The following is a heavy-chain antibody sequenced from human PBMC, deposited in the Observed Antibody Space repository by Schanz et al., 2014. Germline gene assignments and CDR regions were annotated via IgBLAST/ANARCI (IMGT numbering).Heavy chain of an antibody. V-gene: IGHV3-23*01. CDR2: LTEGGGGT. CDR1: GFNFTTYA. J-gene: IGHJ4*02. Sequence: EVQLLESGGGLVQPGGSLRLACAASGFNFTTYAMSWVRQAPGKGLEWVSGLTEGGGGTYYTDAVKGRFTISRDRSKNTRELQMNSPRAGDTAVYYCAKAKAQLPRVDYWGQGTLGAVSS. CDR3: AKAKAQLPRVDY. D-gene: IGHD2-21*01.